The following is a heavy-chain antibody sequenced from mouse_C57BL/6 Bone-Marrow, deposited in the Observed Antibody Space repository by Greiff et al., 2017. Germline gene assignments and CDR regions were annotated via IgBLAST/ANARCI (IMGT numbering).Heavy chain of an antibody. J-gene: IGHJ3*01. Sequence: EVQLQQSGAELVRPGASVKLSCTASGFNIKDDYMHWVKQRPEQGLEWIGWIDPENGDTEYASKFQGKAPITADTSSNTAYLQLSSLTSEDTAVYYCTTRQLRLRAWFAYWGQGTLVTVSA. CDR3: TTRQLRLRAWFAY. CDR2: IDPENGDT. D-gene: IGHD3-2*02. CDR1: GFNIKDDY. V-gene: IGHV14-4*01.